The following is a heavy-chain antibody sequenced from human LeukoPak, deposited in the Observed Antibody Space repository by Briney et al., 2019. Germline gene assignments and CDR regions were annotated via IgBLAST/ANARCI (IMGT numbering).Heavy chain of an antibody. J-gene: IGHJ4*02. Sequence: GSLRLSCAASGFTFSSYSMNWVRQAPGKGLEWVSYIGAAGSTIYYADSVKGRFTISRDNSKNTLYLQMNSLRAEDTAVYYCAKGHRYYGSGSYQSHWGQGTLVTVSS. D-gene: IGHD3-10*01. CDR2: IGAAGSTI. V-gene: IGHV3-48*01. CDR1: GFTFSSYS. CDR3: AKGHRYYGSGSYQSH.